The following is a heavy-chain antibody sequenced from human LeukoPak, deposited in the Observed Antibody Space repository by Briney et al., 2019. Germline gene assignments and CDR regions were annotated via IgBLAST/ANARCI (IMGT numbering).Heavy chain of an antibody. J-gene: IGHJ4*02. CDR2: IWYDGSNK. V-gene: IGHV3-33*08. CDR1: GFTFSSYA. Sequence: PGGSLRLSCAASGFTFSSYAMHWVRQAPGKGLEWVAVIWYDGSNKYYADSVKGRFTISRDNSKNTLYLQMNSLRAEDTAVYYCARDQGPIQQLVPFDYWGQGTLVTVSS. D-gene: IGHD6-13*01. CDR3: ARDQGPIQQLVPFDY.